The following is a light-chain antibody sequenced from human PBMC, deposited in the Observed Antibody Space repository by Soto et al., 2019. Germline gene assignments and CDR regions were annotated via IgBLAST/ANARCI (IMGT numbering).Light chain of an antibody. J-gene: IGKJ4*01. Sequence: DIQMTQYPSSVSASVGHRVTITCRASPGISSWLAGYQQKPGKAPNLLIHTAPSLQIGVPSRYSGSESGTDFTLTISSLQPEVCATDYCPQAYSVHLAVAGGTKLQI. CDR3: PQAYSVHLA. CDR2: TAP. V-gene: IGKV1-12*01. CDR1: PGISSW.